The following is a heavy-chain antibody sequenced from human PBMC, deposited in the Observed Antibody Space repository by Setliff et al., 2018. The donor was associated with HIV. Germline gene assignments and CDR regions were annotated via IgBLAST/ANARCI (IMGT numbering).Heavy chain of an antibody. J-gene: IGHJ6*02. CDR2: INPGDSDI. CDR3: ASSITVAGGRSFYYYAMDV. V-gene: IGHV5-51*01. CDR1: GYSFTSYW. D-gene: IGHD1-20*01. Sequence: GESLKISCKASGYSFTSYWIGWVRQMPGKGLEWMGIINPGDSDIRYSPSFRGQVTISVDKSINTAYLRWSSLKASDTAMYYCASSITVAGGRSFYYYAMDVWGQGTTVTVSS.